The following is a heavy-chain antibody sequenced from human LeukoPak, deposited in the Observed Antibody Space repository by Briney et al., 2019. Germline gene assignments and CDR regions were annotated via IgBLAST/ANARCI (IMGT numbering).Heavy chain of an antibody. CDR3: ATLRGGTYYFDY. D-gene: IGHD1-26*01. Sequence: GGSLRLSCAASGFTFSTYAMSWVRQAPGKGPEWVSVIGSSGGGTYHADSVKGRFTISRDNSKSTLYLQMNSLRAEDTAVYYCATLRGGTYYFDYWGQGTLVTVSS. J-gene: IGHJ4*02. CDR2: IGSSGGGT. V-gene: IGHV3-23*01. CDR1: GFTFSTYA.